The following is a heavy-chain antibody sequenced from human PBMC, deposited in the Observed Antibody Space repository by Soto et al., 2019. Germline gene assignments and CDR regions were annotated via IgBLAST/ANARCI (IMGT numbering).Heavy chain of an antibody. CDR1: GDSISSYY. Sequence: SETLSLTCAVSGDSISSYYCMWIRQPPGKGLEWIGYLYYSRSAYYNPSLKSRVTISVDTSKNQFSLKLSSVAAADTAVYYCARHKTDYAIPNWFDPWGQGTLVTVSS. D-gene: IGHD4-17*01. V-gene: IGHV4-59*04. CDR3: ARHKTDYAIPNWFDP. J-gene: IGHJ5*02. CDR2: LYYSRSA.